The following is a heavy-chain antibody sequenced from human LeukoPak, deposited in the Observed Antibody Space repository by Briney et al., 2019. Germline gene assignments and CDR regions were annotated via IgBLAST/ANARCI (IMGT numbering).Heavy chain of an antibody. V-gene: IGHV3-9*01. J-gene: IGHJ4*02. Sequence: GGSLRLSCAASGFTFDDYAMHWVRQAPGKGLEWVSGISWNSGSIGYADSVKGRFTISRDNAKNSLYLQMNSLRAEDTALYYCAKGISIAAAGIFDYWGQGTLVTVSS. CDR2: ISWNSGSI. CDR1: GFTFDDYA. CDR3: AKGISIAAAGIFDY. D-gene: IGHD6-13*01.